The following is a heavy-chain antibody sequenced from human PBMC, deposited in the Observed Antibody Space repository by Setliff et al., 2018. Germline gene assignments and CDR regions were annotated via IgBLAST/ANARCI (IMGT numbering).Heavy chain of an antibody. D-gene: IGHD3-10*01. CDR1: GFTFSNAC. V-gene: IGHV3-15*01. Sequence: GGSLRLSCAASGFTFSNACLSWVRQAPGKGLEWVGQIKRKTDVETTDYAAPVKGRFIISRDDSKRTLYLQMNSLKNEDTALYYCMSTPSGTYSTYYYYYNMDVWGKGTQVTVSS. CDR3: MSTPSGTYSTYYYYYNMDV. CDR2: IKRKTDVETT. J-gene: IGHJ6*03.